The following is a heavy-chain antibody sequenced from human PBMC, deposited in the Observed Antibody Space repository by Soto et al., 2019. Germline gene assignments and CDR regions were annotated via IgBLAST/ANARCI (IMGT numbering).Heavy chain of an antibody. CDR2: ITGSGDIT. Sequence: GGSLRLSCAASGFTFTFYAMSWVRQAPGKGLQWVSGITGSGDITYYADSVKDRFTISRDNSKNTLYLQMNSLRAEDTAVYYCAKEEDSGGYKGFSFDFWGQGALVTVSS. J-gene: IGHJ4*02. CDR1: GFTFTFYA. D-gene: IGHD3-22*01. CDR3: AKEEDSGGYKGFSFDF. V-gene: IGHV3-23*01.